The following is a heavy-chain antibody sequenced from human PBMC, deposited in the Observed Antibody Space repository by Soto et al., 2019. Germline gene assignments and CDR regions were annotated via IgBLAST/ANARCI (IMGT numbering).Heavy chain of an antibody. CDR2: INARNGNT. CDR3: ARDETFAWNDDLDF. J-gene: IGHJ4*02. CDR1: GYTFTRYA. Sequence: QVLLVQSGAEVTKPGASVKVSCKASGYTFTRYAMHWVRQAPGQGLEWMGWINARNGNTKYSQKFQDRVTITRDISASTAYMELSSLRSEDTAIYYCARDETFAWNDDLDFWGQGTLVTVSS. D-gene: IGHD1-1*01. V-gene: IGHV1-3*01.